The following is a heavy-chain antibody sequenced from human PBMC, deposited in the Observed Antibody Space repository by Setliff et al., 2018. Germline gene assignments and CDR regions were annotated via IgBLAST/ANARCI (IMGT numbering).Heavy chain of an antibody. J-gene: IGHJ4*02. V-gene: IGHV4-39*07. CDR1: GGSISSSSYH. CDR2: IYYSGST. CDR3: ARTLYDYDILTGPGYYFDY. Sequence: SETLSLTCTVSGGSISSSSYHWGWICQPPGKGLEWIGSIYYSGSTYYNPSLKSRVTISVDTSKNQFSLKLSSVTAADTAVYYCARTLYDYDILTGPGYYFDYWGQGTLVTVSS. D-gene: IGHD3-9*01.